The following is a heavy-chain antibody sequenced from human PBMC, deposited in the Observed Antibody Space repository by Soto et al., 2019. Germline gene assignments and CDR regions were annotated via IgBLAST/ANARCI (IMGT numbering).Heavy chain of an antibody. V-gene: IGHV3-48*02. CDR2: IDSGSTTI. J-gene: IGHJ3*02. D-gene: IGHD6-19*01. CDR1: GFTFSPYS. Sequence: EEQLVESGGGLVQPGGSLRLSCAASGFTFSPYSLSWVRQAPGKGLAWISYIDSGSTTIYYADSVKGRFTISRDNAKNSLWLLMNSLRDEDTAIYYCVRDRMWEQWLGPHDAFEIWGQGTMVTVSS. CDR3: VRDRMWEQWLGPHDAFEI.